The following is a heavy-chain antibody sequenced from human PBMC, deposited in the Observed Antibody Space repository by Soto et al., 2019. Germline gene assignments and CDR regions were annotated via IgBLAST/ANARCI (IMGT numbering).Heavy chain of an antibody. CDR3: ARVGHWRVRRRDTELNWFDP. V-gene: IGHV4-34*01. CDR2: INHSGST. Sequence: SETLSLTCAVYGGSFSGYYWSWIRQPPGKGLEWIGEINHSGSTNYNPSLKSRVTISVDTSKNQFSLKLSSVTAADTAVYYCARVGHWRVRRRDTELNWFDPWGQGTLVTVSS. D-gene: IGHD3-10*01. CDR1: GGSFSGYY. J-gene: IGHJ5*02.